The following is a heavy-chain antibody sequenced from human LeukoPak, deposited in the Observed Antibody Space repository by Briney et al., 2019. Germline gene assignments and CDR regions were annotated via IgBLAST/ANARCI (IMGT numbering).Heavy chain of an antibody. D-gene: IGHD2-2*02. V-gene: IGHV3-21*01. CDR2: ISSSSSYI. CDR3: ARESNYCSSTSCYTSVPDPIDY. J-gene: IGHJ4*02. CDR1: GFTFSSYS. Sequence: GGSLRLSCAASGFTFSSYSMNWVRPAPGKGLEWVSSISSSSSYIYYADSVKGRFTISRDNAKNSLYLQMNSLRAEDTAVYYCARESNYCSSTSCYTSVPDPIDYWGQATLVTVSS.